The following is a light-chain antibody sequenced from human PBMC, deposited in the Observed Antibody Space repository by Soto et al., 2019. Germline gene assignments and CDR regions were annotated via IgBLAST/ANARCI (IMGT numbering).Light chain of an antibody. J-gene: IGLJ1*01. CDR3: SSYAGRNSV. V-gene: IGLV2-8*01. Sequence: QSVLTQPPSASGSPGQSVTISCTGTSSDVGGYNYVSWYQQHPGKAPKLMIYEVSKRPSGVPDRFSGSKSGNTASLTVSGLQAEDEADYYCSSYAGRNSVFGTGTQLTVL. CDR1: SSDVGGYNY. CDR2: EVS.